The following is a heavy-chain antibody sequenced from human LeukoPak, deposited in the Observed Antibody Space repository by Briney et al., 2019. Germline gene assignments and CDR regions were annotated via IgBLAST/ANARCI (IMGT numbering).Heavy chain of an antibody. CDR2: ISAYNGNT. CDR3: ARVARFFDAFDI. CDR1: GYTFTSYG. V-gene: IGHV1-18*01. Sequence: ASVKVSCKASGYTFTSYGISWVRQAPGQGLEWMGWISAYNGNTNYAQKLQGRVIMTTDTSTSTAYMELRSLRSDDTAVYYCARVARFFDAFDIWGQGTMVTVSS. J-gene: IGHJ3*02.